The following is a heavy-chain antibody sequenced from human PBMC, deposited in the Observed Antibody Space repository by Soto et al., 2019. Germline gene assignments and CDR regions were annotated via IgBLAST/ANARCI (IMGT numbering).Heavy chain of an antibody. D-gene: IGHD6-13*01. V-gene: IGHV4-39*01. CDR3: ARQIAAAYFDY. CDR2: IYYSGST. J-gene: IGHJ4*02. CDR1: GGSISSSSYY. Sequence: SETLSLTCTVSGGSISSSSYYWGWIRRPPGKGLEWIGSIYYSGSTYYNPSLKSRVTISVDTSKNQFSLKLSSVTAADTAVYYCARQIAAAYFDYWGQGTLVTVSP.